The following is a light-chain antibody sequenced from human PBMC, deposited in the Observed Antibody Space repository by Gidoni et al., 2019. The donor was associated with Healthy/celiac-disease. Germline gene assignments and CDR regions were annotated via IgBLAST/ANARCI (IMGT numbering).Light chain of an antibody. Sequence: DIQMTQSPSTLSASVGDRVTITCRASQSISSWLAWYQQKPGKAPKLLIYKASSLESGVPSRFSGSGSGTEFTLTFSSLQPDDFATYYCQQYNSYRTFGQGTKVEI. CDR3: QQYNSYRT. CDR2: KAS. V-gene: IGKV1-5*03. CDR1: QSISSW. J-gene: IGKJ1*01.